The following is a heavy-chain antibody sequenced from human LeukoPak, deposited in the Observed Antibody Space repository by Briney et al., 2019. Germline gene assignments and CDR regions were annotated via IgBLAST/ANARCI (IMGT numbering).Heavy chain of an antibody. CDR2: INPDGSST. CDR3: AKDLILWFGELGG. Sequence: GGSLRLSCAASGFNFSNNYLYWVRQPPGKGLVWVSRINPDGSSTAYADSVKGRFTISRDNSKNTLYLQMNSLRAEDTAVYYCAKDLILWFGELGGWGQGTLVTVSS. V-gene: IGHV3-74*01. J-gene: IGHJ4*02. D-gene: IGHD3-10*01. CDR1: GFNFSNNY.